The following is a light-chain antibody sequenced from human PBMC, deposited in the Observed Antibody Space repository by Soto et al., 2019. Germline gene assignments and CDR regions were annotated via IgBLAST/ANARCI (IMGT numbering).Light chain of an antibody. V-gene: IGKV1-39*01. CDR2: AAS. CDR1: QSISNH. CDR3: QQYNNWPPKT. J-gene: IGKJ1*01. Sequence: DIQITQSPSSLSSCLYDIVIITCRVSQSISNHLNWYQQKPGKAPKLLIFAASSLQSGVPSRFSGSRSGTDFTLTISSLEPEDFAVYYCQQYNNWPPKTFGQGTKVDIK.